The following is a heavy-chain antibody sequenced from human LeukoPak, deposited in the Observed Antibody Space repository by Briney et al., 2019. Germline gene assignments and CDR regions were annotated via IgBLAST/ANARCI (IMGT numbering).Heavy chain of an antibody. V-gene: IGHV3-23*01. CDR3: AKGGDGSYYSRADC. D-gene: IGHD2-15*01. CDR1: GFTFSSYT. J-gene: IGHJ4*02. Sequence: PGGSLTHSCAASGFTFSSYTMTWVRQAPGKGLEWVSPMGGSASGTFYADSVKGRFTISRDNSKNTLYLQMNSLRAEDTAVYYCAKGGDGSYYSRADCWGQGTLVTVSS. CDR2: MGGSASGT.